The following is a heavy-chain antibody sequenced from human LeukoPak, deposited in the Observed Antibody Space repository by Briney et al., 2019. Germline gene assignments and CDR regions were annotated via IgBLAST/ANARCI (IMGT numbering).Heavy chain of an antibody. J-gene: IGHJ1*01. CDR3: ARDRSYYYESSPTQYFQY. CDR1: GFTFSSYS. Sequence: GGSLRLXCAASGFTFSSYSMTWVRQAPGKGLEWVANINQGASEKYYVDSVKGRFTISRDDAKNSLYLQMSSLSAEDTAVYYCARDRSYYYESSPTQYFQYWGQGTLVTVSS. V-gene: IGHV3-7*01. D-gene: IGHD3-22*01. CDR2: INQGASEK.